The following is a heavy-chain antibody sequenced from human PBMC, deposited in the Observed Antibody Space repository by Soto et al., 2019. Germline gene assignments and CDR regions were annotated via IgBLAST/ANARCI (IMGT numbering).Heavy chain of an antibody. V-gene: IGHV1-46*01. CDR3: ARGRTYSGYDLEDAFDI. Sequence: GASVKVSCKASGYTFTSYYMHWVRQAPGQGLEWMGIINPSGGSTSYAQKFQGRVTMTRDTSTITVYMELSSLRSEDTAVYYCARGRTYSGYDLEDAFDIWGQGTMVTVSS. CDR1: GYTFTSYY. J-gene: IGHJ3*02. D-gene: IGHD5-12*01. CDR2: INPSGGST.